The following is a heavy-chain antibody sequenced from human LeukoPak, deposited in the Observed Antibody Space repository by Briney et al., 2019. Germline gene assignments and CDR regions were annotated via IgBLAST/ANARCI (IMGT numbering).Heavy chain of an antibody. Sequence: SETLSLTCADYGGSFSGYYWSWIRQPPGKGLEWIGEINHSGSTNYNPSLKSRVTISVDTSKNQFSLKLSSVTAADTAVYYCAREGYSNYADYWGQGTLVTVSS. CDR1: GGSFSGYY. J-gene: IGHJ4*02. D-gene: IGHD4-11*01. CDR3: AREGYSNYADY. CDR2: INHSGST. V-gene: IGHV4-34*01.